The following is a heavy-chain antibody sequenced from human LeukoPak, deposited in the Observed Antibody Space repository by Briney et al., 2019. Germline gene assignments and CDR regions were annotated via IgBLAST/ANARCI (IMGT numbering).Heavy chain of an antibody. CDR3: ATGYSSVLSSDDY. CDR1: GFTISNYW. Sequence: GGSLRLSCAASGFTISNYWMSWVRQAPGKGLEWVSSISSSSSYIYYADSVKGRFTISRDNAKNSLYLQMDSLRAEDTAVYYCATGYSSVLSSDDYWGQGTLVTVSS. CDR2: ISSSSSYI. V-gene: IGHV3-21*01. D-gene: IGHD6-19*01. J-gene: IGHJ4*02.